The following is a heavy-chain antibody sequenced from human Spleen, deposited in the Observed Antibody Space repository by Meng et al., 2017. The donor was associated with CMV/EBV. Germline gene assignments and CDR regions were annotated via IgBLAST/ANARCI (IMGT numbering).Heavy chain of an antibody. CDR1: GFSFDEYS. CDR2: IDWDGSNT. V-gene: IGHV3-43*01. D-gene: IGHD6-13*01. Sequence: GGSLRLSCAASGFSFDEYSMPWVRQAPGKGLEWVSLIDWDGSNTRYADSVKGRFTISRDNAKNSLFLQMDRLRPEDTAFYYCARDGVAPQHHWCQGTLVNVSS. J-gene: IGHJ4*02. CDR3: ARDGVAPQHH.